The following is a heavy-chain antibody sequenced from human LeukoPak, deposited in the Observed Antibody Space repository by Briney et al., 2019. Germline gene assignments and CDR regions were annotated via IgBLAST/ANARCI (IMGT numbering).Heavy chain of an antibody. Sequence: SETLSPTCRVSGDSITNDSKFWSWIWQSAGKGLEWIGRIHRSGSTNYNPSLKSRVTMSLDTSKNQFSLNVSSVTAADRGVYYCARARRHGPLTDHWGQGTLVTVSS. J-gene: IGHJ4*02. CDR1: GDSITNDSKF. CDR2: IHRSGST. V-gene: IGHV4-61*02. CDR3: ARARRHGPLTDH.